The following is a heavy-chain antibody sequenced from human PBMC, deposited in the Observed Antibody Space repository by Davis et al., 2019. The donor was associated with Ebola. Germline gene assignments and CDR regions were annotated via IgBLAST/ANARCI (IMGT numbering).Heavy chain of an antibody. D-gene: IGHD2-21*01. Sequence: PSETLSLTCTVSGGSISSYYWSWIRQPAGKGLEWIGRIYTSGSTNYNPSLKNRVTMSVDTSKNQFSLKLSSVTAADTAVYYCARGLIYCGGDCSDSFDYWGQGTLVTVSS. V-gene: IGHV4-4*07. CDR2: IYTSGST. J-gene: IGHJ4*02. CDR3: ARGLIYCGGDCSDSFDY. CDR1: GGSISSYY.